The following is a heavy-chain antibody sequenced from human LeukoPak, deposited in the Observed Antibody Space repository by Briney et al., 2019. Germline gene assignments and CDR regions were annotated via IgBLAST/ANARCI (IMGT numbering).Heavy chain of an antibody. V-gene: IGHV3-9*03. CDR1: GFTFDDYA. CDR3: AKADSSSWYPLDAFDI. D-gene: IGHD6-13*01. J-gene: IGHJ3*02. CDR2: ISWNSGSI. Sequence: GGSLTLSCAASGFTFDDYAMHWVRQAPGKGLEWVSGISWNSGSIGYADSVKGRFTISRDNAKNSLYLQMNSLRAEDMALYYCAKADSSSWYPLDAFDIWGQRTMVTVSS.